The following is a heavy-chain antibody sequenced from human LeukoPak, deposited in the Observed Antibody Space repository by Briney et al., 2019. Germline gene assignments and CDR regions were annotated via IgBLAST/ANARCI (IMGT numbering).Heavy chain of an antibody. Sequence: GGSLRLSCAASGFTFSSYSMNWVRQAPGKGLEWVSSISSSSSYIYYADSVKGRFTISRDNANNSLYLQMNSLRAEDTAVYYCASGYNWNYSQHPPRNTDYWGQGTLVTVSS. D-gene: IGHD1-7*01. CDR3: ASGYNWNYSQHPPRNTDY. CDR1: GFTFSSYS. CDR2: ISSSSSYI. V-gene: IGHV3-21*01. J-gene: IGHJ4*01.